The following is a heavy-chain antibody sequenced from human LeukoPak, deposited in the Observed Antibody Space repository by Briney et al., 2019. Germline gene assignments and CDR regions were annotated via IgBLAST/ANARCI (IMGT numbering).Heavy chain of an antibody. CDR1: GDTFITYS. CDR2: IIPSLGAA. V-gene: IGHV1-69*13. CDR3: ARGAYSVVEGHYYYFGMDV. J-gene: IGHJ6*02. Sequence: SVKVSCKASGDTFITYSINWVRQAPGQGLEWVGGIIPSLGAANYAPSFQGRVTITADASTNTDYMELVSLTVEDTAVYYCARGAYSVVEGHYYYFGMDVWGHGTTAAVSS. D-gene: IGHD2-21*01.